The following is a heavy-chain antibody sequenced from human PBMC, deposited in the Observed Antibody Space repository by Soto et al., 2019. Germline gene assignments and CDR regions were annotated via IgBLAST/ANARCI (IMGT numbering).Heavy chain of an antibody. J-gene: IGHJ4*02. CDR2: VKPNNGDT. Sequence: QVQLVQSGAELKKPGASVKVSCKASGYTFSNYDMNWVRQATGQGPEWIGWVKPNNGDTGYAQKSQGRVTMTTDISTTTAYMELTSLRSEDTAIYYCAKVSRKGSAIDFDYWGQGTLIIVAS. V-gene: IGHV1-8*01. D-gene: IGHD3-10*01. CDR3: AKVSRKGSAIDFDY. CDR1: GYTFSNYD.